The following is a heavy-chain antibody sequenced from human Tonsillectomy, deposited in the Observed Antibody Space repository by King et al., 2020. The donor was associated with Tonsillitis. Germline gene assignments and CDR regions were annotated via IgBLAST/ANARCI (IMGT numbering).Heavy chain of an antibody. J-gene: IGHJ4*02. CDR3: AKTPSYYYDSSAYYSVH. CDR1: GFTFSSYG. D-gene: IGHD3-22*01. CDR2: ISFDGTIK. V-gene: IGHV3-30*18. Sequence: QVQLVESGGGVVQPGRSLRLSCAASGFTFSSYGMHWVRQAPGKGLEWVAVISFDGTIKYYADSVKGRFTISRDNSKNTLYLQINSLRAEDTAVYYCAKTPSYYYDSSAYYSVHWGQGTLVTVSS.